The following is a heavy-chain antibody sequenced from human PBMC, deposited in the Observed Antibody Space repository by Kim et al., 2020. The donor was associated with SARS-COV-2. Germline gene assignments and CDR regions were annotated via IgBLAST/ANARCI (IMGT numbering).Heavy chain of an antibody. CDR3: ARDRGNHLVVVAATRAGGWFDP. D-gene: IGHD2-15*01. CDR1: GGTFSSYA. CDR2: IIPIFGTA. V-gene: IGHV1-69*13. J-gene: IGHJ5*02. Sequence: ASVKVSCKASGGTFSSYAINWVRQAPGQGLEWMGGIIPIFGTANYAQKFQGRVTITADESTSTAYMELSSLRSEDTAVYYCARDRGNHLVVVAATRAGGWFDPWGQGTLVTVSS.